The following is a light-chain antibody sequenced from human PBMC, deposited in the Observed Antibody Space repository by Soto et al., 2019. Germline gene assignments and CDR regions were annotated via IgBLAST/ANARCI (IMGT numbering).Light chain of an antibody. J-gene: IGLJ1*01. CDR1: SNDVGGYNS. V-gene: IGLV2-14*01. Sequence: QSALTQPASVSGSPGQSITISCTGTSNDVGGYNSVSWYQQYPGKAPKLLIFEVTNRPSGVSSRFSASKSGNTASLTISGLRAEDEADYYCNSHRDINPYYVFGTGTKLTVL. CDR2: EVT. CDR3: NSHRDINPYYV.